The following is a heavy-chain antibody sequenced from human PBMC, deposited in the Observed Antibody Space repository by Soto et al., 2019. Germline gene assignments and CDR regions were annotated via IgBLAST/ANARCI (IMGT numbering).Heavy chain of an antibody. V-gene: IGHV1-18*01. CDR1: GYTFTSYG. CDR2: ISAYNGNT. Sequence: GASVKVSCNASGYTFTSYGISLVRQAPGQGLEWMGWISAYNGNTNYAQKLQGRVTMTTDTSTSTAYMELRSLRSDDTAVYYCASGGYYDSSGYPEVNWFDPWGQGTLVTVSS. J-gene: IGHJ5*02. CDR3: ASGGYYDSSGYPEVNWFDP. D-gene: IGHD3-22*01.